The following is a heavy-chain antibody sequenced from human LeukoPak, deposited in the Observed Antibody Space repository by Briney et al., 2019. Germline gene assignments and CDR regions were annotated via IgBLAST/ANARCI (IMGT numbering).Heavy chain of an antibody. D-gene: IGHD2-15*01. CDR1: GFTFSSYG. V-gene: IGHV3-30*18. CDR3: AKDQEVVVAATYDFDY. J-gene: IGHJ4*02. Sequence: GGSLRLSCAASGFTFSSYGMHWVSQAPGKGLEWVGVISYDGSNKYYADSVKGRLTISRDNSKNTLYLQMNSLRAEDTAVYYCAKDQEVVVAATYDFDYWGQGTLVTVSS. CDR2: ISYDGSNK.